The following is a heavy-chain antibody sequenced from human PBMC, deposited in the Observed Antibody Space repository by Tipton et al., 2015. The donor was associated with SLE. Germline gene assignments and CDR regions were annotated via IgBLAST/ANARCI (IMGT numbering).Heavy chain of an antibody. V-gene: IGHV4-39*07. J-gene: IGHJ4*02. CDR1: GGSISRSSYY. CDR3: ARIFRYDVWENSREFGFFDS. CDR2: VYYSGRT. D-gene: IGHD3-3*01. Sequence: TLSLTCTVSGGSISRSSYYWAWIRQPPGKGLEWIGSVYYSGRTYYSPSLKSRVTISVDTSKNQFSLMLTSVAAADTALYYCARIFRYDVWENSREFGFFDSWGQGALVSVSS.